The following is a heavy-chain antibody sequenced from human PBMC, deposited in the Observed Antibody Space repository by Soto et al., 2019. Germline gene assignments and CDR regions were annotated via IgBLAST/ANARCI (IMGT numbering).Heavy chain of an antibody. CDR2: INTAYDNT. CDR3: ARSQSSGWYEEGSFDI. D-gene: IGHD6-19*01. CDR1: GYTFTKHA. Sequence: QVQLVQSGAEVKKPGASVKVSCKASGYTFTKHAIHWVRQAPEQRLEWMGWINTAYDNTKYSQKFQGRVTITRDTSASTAYMELSSLRSDDTAVYYCARSQSSGWYEEGSFDIWGQGTMVSVSS. J-gene: IGHJ3*02. V-gene: IGHV1-3*04.